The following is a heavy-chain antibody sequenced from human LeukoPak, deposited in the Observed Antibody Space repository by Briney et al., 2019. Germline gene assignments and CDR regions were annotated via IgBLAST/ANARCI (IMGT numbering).Heavy chain of an antibody. CDR1: GGSISSSSYY. CDR3: ARGDRYSSGWSP. CDR2: IYYSGST. V-gene: IGHV4-39*07. D-gene: IGHD6-19*01. J-gene: IGHJ5*02. Sequence: SETLSLTCTVSGGSISSSSYYWGWIRQPPGKGLEWIGSIYYSGSTYYNPSLKSRVTISVDTSKNQFSLKLSSVTAADTAVYYCARGDRYSSGWSPWGQGTLVTVSS.